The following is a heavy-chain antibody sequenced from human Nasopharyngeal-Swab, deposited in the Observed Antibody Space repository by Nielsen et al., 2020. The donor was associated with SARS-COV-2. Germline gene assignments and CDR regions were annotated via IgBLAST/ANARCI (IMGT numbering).Heavy chain of an antibody. J-gene: IGHJ4*02. CDR2: ISWDGGST. CDR3: APPLPLFSHHFDY. Sequence: GGSLRLSCAASGFTFDDHTMHWVRQAPGKGLEWVSLISWDGGSTYYADSVKGRFTISRDNSKNTLYLQMNSLRAEDTAMYYCAPPLPLFSHHFDYWGQGTLVTVSS. CDR1: GFTFDDHT. V-gene: IGHV3-43*01.